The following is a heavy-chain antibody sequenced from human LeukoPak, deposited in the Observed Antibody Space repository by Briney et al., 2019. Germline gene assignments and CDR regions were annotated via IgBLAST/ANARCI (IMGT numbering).Heavy chain of an antibody. D-gene: IGHD3-22*01. CDR1: GYSISSGYY. J-gene: IGHJ4*02. CDR2: IYYSGST. Sequence: SETLSLTCTVSGYSISSGYYWGWIRQPPGKGLEWIGYIYYSGSTNYNPSLKSRVTISVDTSKNQFSLKLSSVTAADTAVYYCARVGYDSSGYYQFDYWGQGTLVTVSS. V-gene: IGHV4-38-2*02. CDR3: ARVGYDSSGYYQFDY.